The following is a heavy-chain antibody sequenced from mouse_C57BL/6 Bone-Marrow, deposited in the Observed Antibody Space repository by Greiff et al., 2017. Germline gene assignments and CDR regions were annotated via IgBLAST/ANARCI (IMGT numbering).Heavy chain of an antibody. CDR2: IYPGSGST. V-gene: IGHV1-55*01. CDR1: GYTFTSYW. CDR3: AREGTVPADY. D-gene: IGHD1-1*01. Sequence: QVQLQQPGAELVKPGASVKMSCKASGYTFTSYWITWVKQRPGQGLEWIGDIYPGSGSTNYNEKFKSKATLTLDTSSSTAYMQLSSLTSEDSAVYYCAREGTVPADYWGQGTTLTVSS. J-gene: IGHJ2*01.